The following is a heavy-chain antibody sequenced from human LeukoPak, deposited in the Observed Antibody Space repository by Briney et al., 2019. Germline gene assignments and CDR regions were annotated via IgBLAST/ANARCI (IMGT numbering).Heavy chain of an antibody. CDR1: GFTFSSYA. D-gene: IGHD2-21*02. J-gene: IGHJ3*02. V-gene: IGHV3-49*04. Sequence: GGSLRLSCAASGFTFSSYAMSWVRQAPGKGLEWVGFIRSKAYGGTTEYAASVKGRFTISRDDSKSIAYLQMNSLKTEDTAVYYCTREREKAYCGGDCYNAFDIWGQGTMVTVSS. CDR2: IRSKAYGGTT. CDR3: TREREKAYCGGDCYNAFDI.